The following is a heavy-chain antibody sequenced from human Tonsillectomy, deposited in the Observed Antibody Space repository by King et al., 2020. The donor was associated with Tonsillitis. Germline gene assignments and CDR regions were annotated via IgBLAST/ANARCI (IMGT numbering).Heavy chain of an antibody. CDR3: AKTPGNYYYYLDY. D-gene: IGHD3-22*01. Sequence: QLVQSGGGLVKPGGSLRLSCAASGFTFSSFTMNWFRQAPGKGLEWVSSISSNSNHIYYADSVKGRFTISRDNAKNSLYLQMNSLRAEDTAMYYCAKTPGNYYYYLDYWGQGTLVTASS. CDR1: GFTFSSFT. CDR2: ISSNSNHI. J-gene: IGHJ4*02. V-gene: IGHV3-21*01.